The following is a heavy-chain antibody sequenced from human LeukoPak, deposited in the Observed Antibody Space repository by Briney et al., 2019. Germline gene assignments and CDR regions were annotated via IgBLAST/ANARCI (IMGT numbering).Heavy chain of an antibody. CDR3: ARRANSSNIRRFDY. CDR1: GFTVSSNY. J-gene: IGHJ4*02. V-gene: IGHV3-53*01. Sequence: PGGSLRLSCAASGFTVSSNYMSWVRQAPGKGLEWVSVIYSGGSTYYADSVKGRFTISRDNSKNTVYLQMNSLRAEDTAVYYCARRANSSNIRRFDYWGQGTLVTVSS. CDR2: IYSGGST. D-gene: IGHD2-2*01.